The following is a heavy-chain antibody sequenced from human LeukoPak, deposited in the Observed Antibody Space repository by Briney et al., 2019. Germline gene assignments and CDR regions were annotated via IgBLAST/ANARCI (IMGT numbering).Heavy chain of an antibody. CDR2: IIPIFGTA. D-gene: IGHD1-26*01. CDR3: ARSKSGSYSGCDY. Sequence: ASVKVSCKASGGTFSSYAISWVRQAPGQGLEWMGGIIPIFGTANYAQKFQGRVTITADESTSTAYMELSSPRSEDTAVYYCARSKSGSYSGCDYWGQGTLVTVSS. J-gene: IGHJ4*02. CDR1: GGTFSSYA. V-gene: IGHV1-69*13.